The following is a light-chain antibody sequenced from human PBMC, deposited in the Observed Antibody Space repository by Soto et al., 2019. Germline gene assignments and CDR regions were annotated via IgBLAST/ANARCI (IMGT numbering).Light chain of an antibody. J-gene: IGLJ2*01. Sequence: QAVLTQPASVSGSPGRSITISCTGTSSNIGSYNLVSWYQQHPGKVPKLMIYEGYKRPSGVSNRFSGSKSGNTASLTISGLQAEDEADYYCCSYAGSVWVFGGGTKVTVL. CDR1: SSNIGSYNL. CDR3: CSYAGSVWV. CDR2: EGY. V-gene: IGLV2-23*01.